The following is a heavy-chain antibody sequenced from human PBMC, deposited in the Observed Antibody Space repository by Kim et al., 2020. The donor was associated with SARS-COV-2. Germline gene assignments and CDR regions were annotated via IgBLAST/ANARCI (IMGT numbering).Heavy chain of an antibody. CDR1: GYTFTSYG. CDR2: ISAYNGNT. V-gene: IGHV1-18*01. Sequence: ASVKVSCKASGYTFTSYGISWVRQAPGQGLEWMGWISAYNGNTNYAQKLQGRVTMTTDTSTSTAYMELRSLRSDDTAVYYCAGSRFGELLEYYWGQGTLVTVSS. D-gene: IGHD3-10*02. J-gene: IGHJ4*02. CDR3: AGSRFGELLEYY.